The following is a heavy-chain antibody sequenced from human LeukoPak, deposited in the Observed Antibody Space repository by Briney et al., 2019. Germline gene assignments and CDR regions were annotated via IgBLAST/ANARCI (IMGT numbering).Heavy chain of an antibody. CDR2: IYYSGST. J-gene: IGHJ3*02. CDR1: GGSISSGDYY. D-gene: IGHD4-11*01. CDR3: ARQRATTVSGLGAFDI. Sequence: SETLSLTCTVSGGSISSGDYYWSWIRQPPGKGLEWIGYIYYSGSTYYNPSLKSRVTISVDTSKNQFSLKLSSVTAADTAVYYCARQRATTVSGLGAFDIWGQGTMVTVSS. V-gene: IGHV4-30-4*01.